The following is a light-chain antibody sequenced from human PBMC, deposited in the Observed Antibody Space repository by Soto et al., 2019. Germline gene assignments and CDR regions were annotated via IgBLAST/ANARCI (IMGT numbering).Light chain of an antibody. CDR3: QTWGTGIHVV. Sequence: QSVLTQSPSASASLGASVKLTCTLSSGHSIYAIAWHQQQPEKGPRYLMKLNSDGSHSKGDGIPDRFSGSSSGAERYLTISSLQSEDEADYYCQTWGTGIHVVFGGGTKLTVL. V-gene: IGLV4-69*01. J-gene: IGLJ2*01. CDR2: LNSDGSH. CDR1: SGHSIYA.